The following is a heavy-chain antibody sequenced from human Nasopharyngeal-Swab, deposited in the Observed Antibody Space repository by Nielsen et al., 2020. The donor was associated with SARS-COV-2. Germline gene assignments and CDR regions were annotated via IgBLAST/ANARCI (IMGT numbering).Heavy chain of an antibody. CDR1: GYTFTGYY. V-gene: IGHV1-18*04. J-gene: IGHJ4*02. CDR3: ARDPPYYDSSAPWGFDY. Sequence: SVKVSCKASGYTFTGYYMLWVRQAPGQGLEWMGRINPNSGNTNYAQKLQGRVTMTTDTSTSTAYMELRSLRSDDTAVYYCARDPPYYDSSAPWGFDYWGQGTLVTVSS. CDR2: INPNSGNT. D-gene: IGHD3-22*01.